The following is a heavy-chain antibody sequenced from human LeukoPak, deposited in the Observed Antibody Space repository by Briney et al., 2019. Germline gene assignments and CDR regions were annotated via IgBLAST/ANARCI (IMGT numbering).Heavy chain of an antibody. D-gene: IGHD2-21*02. CDR2: IYYSGST. V-gene: IGHV4-39*07. J-gene: IGHJ5*02. CDR3: ATLLAYCGGDCYSNWFDP. Sequence: PSETLSLTCTVSGGSISSSSYYWGWIRQPPGKGLEWIGSIYYSGSTYYNPSLKSRVTISVDTSKNQFSLKLSSVTAADTAVYYCATLLAYCGGDCYSNWFDPWGQGTLVTVSS. CDR1: GGSISSSSYY.